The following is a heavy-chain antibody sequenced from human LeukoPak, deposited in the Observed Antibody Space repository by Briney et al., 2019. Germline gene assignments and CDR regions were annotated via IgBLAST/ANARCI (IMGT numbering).Heavy chain of an antibody. D-gene: IGHD1-14*01. J-gene: IGHJ4*02. CDR3: ARDLNLRRFDY. V-gene: IGHV4-38-2*02. Sequence: SETLSLTCNVSGYSISSGFYWGWIRQPPGKGLEWIGSLYHSGTTYYNPSLKSRVTFSIDTSKNQFSLKLSSVTAADTAVYYCARDLNLRRFDYWGQGALVTVSS. CDR1: GYSISSGFY. CDR2: LYHSGTT.